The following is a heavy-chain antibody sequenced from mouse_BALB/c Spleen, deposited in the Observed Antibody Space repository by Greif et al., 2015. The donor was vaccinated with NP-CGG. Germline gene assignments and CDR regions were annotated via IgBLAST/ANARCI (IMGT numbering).Heavy chain of an antibody. J-gene: IGHJ4*01. CDR2: IYLGSGNT. Sequence: QVQLQQSGPELVKPGASVKISCKASGYTFTDYYINWVKQKPGQGLEWIGWIYLGSGNTKYNEKFKGKATLTVDTSSSTVYMQLSSLTSEDTAVYFCARRTGTEAMDYWGQGTSVTVSS. CDR3: ARRTGTEAMDY. CDR1: GYTFTDYY. D-gene: IGHD4-1*01. V-gene: IGHV1-84*02.